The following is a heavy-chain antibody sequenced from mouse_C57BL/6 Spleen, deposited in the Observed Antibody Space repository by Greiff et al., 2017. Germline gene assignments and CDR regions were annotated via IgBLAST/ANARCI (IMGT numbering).Heavy chain of an antibody. CDR2: ISSGSSTI. J-gene: IGHJ2*01. V-gene: IGHV5-17*01. CDR3: ARGDDYFDY. CDR1: GFTFSDSG. Sequence: EVKLVESGGGLVKPGGSLKLSCAASGFTFSDSGMHWVRQAPEKGLEWVAYISSGSSTIYYADTVKGRFTISRDNAKNTLFLQMTSLRSEDTAMYYCARGDDYFDYWGQGTTLTVSS.